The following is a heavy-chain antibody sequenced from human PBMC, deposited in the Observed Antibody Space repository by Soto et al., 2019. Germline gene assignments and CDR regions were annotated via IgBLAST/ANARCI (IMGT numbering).Heavy chain of an antibody. D-gene: IGHD2-21*02. CDR2: ISSSGDLI. Sequence: EVQLVESGGDLVQPGGSLRLSCAASGFTFSSYEMNWVRQAPGRGLEWISYISSSGDLIYYADSVRGRFTVSRDSAKNSMYLQRNSLRAEDTAVYYWAREEINCGGYCFSLWGQGTLVTVSS. V-gene: IGHV3-48*03. CDR3: AREEINCGGYCFSL. CDR1: GFTFSSYE. J-gene: IGHJ4*02.